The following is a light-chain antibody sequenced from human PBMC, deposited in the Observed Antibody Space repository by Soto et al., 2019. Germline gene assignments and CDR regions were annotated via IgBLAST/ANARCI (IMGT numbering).Light chain of an antibody. CDR1: GSDVGGYDY. CDR2: EVT. CDR3: SSYTSSSTYV. V-gene: IGLV2-14*01. J-gene: IGLJ1*01. Sequence: QSVLPQPASVSGSPGQSITISCTGTGSDVGGYDYVSWYQHHPGKAPKVMIYEVTNRPSGVSNRFSGSKSGNTASLTISGLLAEDEADYYCSSYTSSSTYVFGTGTKVTV.